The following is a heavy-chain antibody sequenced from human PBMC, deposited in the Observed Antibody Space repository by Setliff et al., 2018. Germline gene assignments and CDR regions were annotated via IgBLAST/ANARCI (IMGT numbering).Heavy chain of an antibody. V-gene: IGHV3-21*01. CDR3: ARTCSGSGCYAGLES. CDR2: ISDSSFHI. Sequence: PGGSLRLSCAASGFTFTNYWINWVRQAPGKGLEWVSSISDSSFHIYYRDSVKGRFTISRDNSKNTLYLQMNSLRPEDTAVYYCARTCSGSGCYAGLESWGQGTPVTVSS. J-gene: IGHJ4*02. D-gene: IGHD2-15*01. CDR1: GFTFTNYW.